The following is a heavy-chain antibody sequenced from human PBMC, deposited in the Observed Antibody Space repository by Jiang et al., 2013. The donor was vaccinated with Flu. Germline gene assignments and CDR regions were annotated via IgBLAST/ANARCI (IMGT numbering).Heavy chain of an antibody. Sequence: GLVQPGGSLKLSCAASGFTFSGSAMHWVRQASGKGLEWVGRIRSKANGYATAYAASVKGRFTISRDDSKNTAYLQMNSLKTEDTAVYYCTDSSGSGSYLFQHWGQGTLVTVSS. J-gene: IGHJ1*01. D-gene: IGHD1-26*01. CDR3: TDSSGSGSYLFQH. V-gene: IGHV3-73*01. CDR2: IRSKANGYAT. CDR1: GFTFSGSA.